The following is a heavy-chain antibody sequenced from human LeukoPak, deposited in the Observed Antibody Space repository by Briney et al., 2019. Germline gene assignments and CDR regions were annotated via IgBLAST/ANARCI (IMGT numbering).Heavy chain of an antibody. CDR3: AKDLYCSSTSCPTDDYYYMDV. D-gene: IGHD2-2*01. CDR2: IRSDGSNK. V-gene: IGHV3-30*02. Sequence: GGSLRLSCAGSGFSFRSYGMHWVRQAPGKGLEWMAFIRSDGSNKYYADSVKGRFTISRDNSKNTLYLQMNSLRAEDTAVYYCAKDLYCSSTSCPTDDYYYMDVWGKGTTVTISS. CDR1: GFSFRSYG. J-gene: IGHJ6*03.